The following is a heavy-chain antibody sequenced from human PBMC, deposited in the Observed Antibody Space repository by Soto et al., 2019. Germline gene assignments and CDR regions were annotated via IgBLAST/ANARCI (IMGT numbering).Heavy chain of an antibody. J-gene: IGHJ5*02. V-gene: IGHV3-23*01. CDR3: AKAGRPYYDLWSENRFDP. CDR1: GFTFTIYA. Sequence: GGSLRLSCAASGFTFTIYAMTWVRQAPGKGLEWVSSISGSGGATYYADSVKGRFTISRDDSKSTLYLQMNSLRAEDTAVYYCAKAGRPYYDLWSENRFDPWGQGTLVTVSS. D-gene: IGHD3-3*01. CDR2: ISGSGGAT.